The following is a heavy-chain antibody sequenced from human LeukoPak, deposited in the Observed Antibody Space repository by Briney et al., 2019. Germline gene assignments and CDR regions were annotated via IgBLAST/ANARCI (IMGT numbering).Heavy chain of an antibody. CDR2: INHNGST. J-gene: IGHJ6*03. CDR1: GGSFSGYY. V-gene: IGHV4-34*01. CDR3: ARVGYCSSASCYEDMDV. Sequence: SETLSLTCAVYGGSFSGYYWSWIRQPPGKGLEWIGEINHNGSTNYNPSLKSRVTISVDTSKNQFSLKLSSVTAADTAVYYCARVGYCSSASCYEDMDVWGKGTTVTVSS. D-gene: IGHD2-2*01.